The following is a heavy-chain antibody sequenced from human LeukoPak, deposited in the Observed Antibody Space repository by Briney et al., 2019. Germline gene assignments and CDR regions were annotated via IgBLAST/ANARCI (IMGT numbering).Heavy chain of an antibody. Sequence: GGSLRLSCAASGFTFSSYSMNWVRQAPGKGLEWVGFIRSKAYGGTTEYAASVKGRFTISRDDSKSIAYLQMNSLKTEDTAVYYCTRPGGNFWSGYYTYFDYWGQGTLVTVSS. CDR1: GFTFSSYS. D-gene: IGHD3-3*01. CDR2: IRSKAYGGTT. CDR3: TRPGGNFWSGYYTYFDY. J-gene: IGHJ4*02. V-gene: IGHV3-49*04.